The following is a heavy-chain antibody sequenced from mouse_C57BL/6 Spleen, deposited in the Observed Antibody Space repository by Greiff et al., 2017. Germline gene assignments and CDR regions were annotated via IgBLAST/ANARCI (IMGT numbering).Heavy chain of an antibody. D-gene: IGHD1-1*01. CDR2: IYPRSGNT. Sequence: VQLQQSGAELARPGASVKLSCKASGYTFTSYGISWVKQRTGQGLEWIGEIYPRSGNTYYNEKFKGKATLTAEKSSSTDYMELSSLTSEASAVYFYSGEDTTVVSHFDYWGQGTTLTVSS. CDR1: GYTFTSYG. J-gene: IGHJ2*01. V-gene: IGHV1-81*01. CDR3: SGEDTTVVSHFDY.